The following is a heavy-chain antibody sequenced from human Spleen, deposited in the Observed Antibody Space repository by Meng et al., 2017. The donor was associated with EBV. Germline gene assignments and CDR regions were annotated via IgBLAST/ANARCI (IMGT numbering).Heavy chain of an antibody. Sequence: QVQLVQSGSELKKPGASVKVSCKASGYTFTSVGVNWVRQAPGQGLEWMGWINTETGSPMYAQDFTGRFVFSLDTSVNTAYLQINSLRAEDTAVYYCARNVGGGSYYFYWGQGTLVTVSS. V-gene: IGHV7-4-1*02. J-gene: IGHJ4*02. CDR1: GYTFTSVG. CDR3: ARNVGGGSYYFY. CDR2: INTETGSP. D-gene: IGHD1-26*01.